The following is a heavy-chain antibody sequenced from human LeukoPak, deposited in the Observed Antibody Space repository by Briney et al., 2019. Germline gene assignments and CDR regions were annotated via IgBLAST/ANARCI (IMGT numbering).Heavy chain of an antibody. D-gene: IGHD2-2*01. CDR3: AREMPYTLPCSSTSCYPNWFAP. J-gene: IGHJ5*02. CDR1: GYTFSGYY. CDR2: INPNSGGT. V-gene: IGHV1-2*06. Sequence: ASVKVSCKASGYTFSGYYMHWVRQAPGQGLEWMGRINPNSGGTNYAQKFQGRVTMTRDTSISTAYMELSRLRSDDTAVYYCAREMPYTLPCSSTSCYPNWFAPWGQGTLVTVSS.